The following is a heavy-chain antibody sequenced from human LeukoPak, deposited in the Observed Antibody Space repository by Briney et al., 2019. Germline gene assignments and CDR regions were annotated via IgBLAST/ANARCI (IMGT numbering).Heavy chain of an antibody. J-gene: IGHJ4*02. CDR3: AKDIYPRYYGSGSYTGFDY. CDR2: INRNGGNT. V-gene: IGHV3-20*04. D-gene: IGHD3-10*01. CDR1: GFTFDDYG. Sequence: PGGSLRLSCAASGFTFDDYGMSWVRQAPGKGLEWVSNINRNGGNTAYADSVKGRFTISRDNARNSLYLQMNSLRAEDTALYYCAKDIYPRYYGSGSYTGFDYWGQGTLVTVSS.